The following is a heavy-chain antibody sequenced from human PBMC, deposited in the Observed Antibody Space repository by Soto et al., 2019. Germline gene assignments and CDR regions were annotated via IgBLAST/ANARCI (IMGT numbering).Heavy chain of an antibody. CDR1: GFTFSSYA. J-gene: IGHJ2*01. CDR3: ARDPNPRLNWYFDL. V-gene: IGHV3-30-3*01. CDR2: ISYDGSNT. Sequence: QVQLVESGGGVVQPGRSLRLSCGASGFTFSSYAMHWVCQAPGKGLEWVAVISYDGSNTYYADSVKGRFTISRDNSKNTLYLQMNSLRAEDTAVYYCARDPNPRLNWYFDLWGRGTLVTVSS.